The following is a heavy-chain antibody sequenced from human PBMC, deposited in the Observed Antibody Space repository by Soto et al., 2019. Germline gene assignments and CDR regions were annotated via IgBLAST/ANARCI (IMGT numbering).Heavy chain of an antibody. CDR1: GFVFSSYA. D-gene: IGHD3-22*01. J-gene: IGHJ6*02. CDR2: LSAPVVTT. Sequence: PGGSLRLSCAASGFVFSSYAMTWVRQAPGKGLEWVSTLSAPVVTTYYADSVQGRFTISRDDSKNTLYLLMDSLRAEDTAVYYCAKDTTYYYDTSGHPDAMDVWGQGTTVTVSS. CDR3: AKDTTYYYDTSGHPDAMDV. V-gene: IGHV3-23*01.